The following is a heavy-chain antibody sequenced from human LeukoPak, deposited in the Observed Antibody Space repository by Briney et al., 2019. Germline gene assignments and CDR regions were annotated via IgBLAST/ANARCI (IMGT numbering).Heavy chain of an antibody. CDR3: AKDQVVVAPTYYFDY. CDR1: GFTFRSYA. V-gene: IGHV3-30*04. D-gene: IGHD3-22*01. Sequence: PGRSLRLSCAASGFTFRSYAMHWVRQAPGKGLEWVAVISYDGSNKYYADSVKGRFTISRDNSKNALYLQMNSLRAEDTAMYYCAKDQVVVAPTYYFDYWGQGTLVTVSS. CDR2: ISYDGSNK. J-gene: IGHJ4*02.